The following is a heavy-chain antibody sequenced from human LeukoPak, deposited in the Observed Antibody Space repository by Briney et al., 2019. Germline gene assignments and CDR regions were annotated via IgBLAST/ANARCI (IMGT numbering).Heavy chain of an antibody. Sequence: GGSLRLSCAAPGFTFSSYAMSWVRQAPGKGLEWVSAISGSGGSTYYADSVKGRFTISRDNSKNTLYLQMNSLRAEDTAVYYCAKSLIIAAAPGMDVWGQGTTVTVSS. D-gene: IGHD6-25*01. V-gene: IGHV3-23*01. CDR1: GFTFSSYA. CDR2: ISGSGGST. J-gene: IGHJ6*02. CDR3: AKSLIIAAAPGMDV.